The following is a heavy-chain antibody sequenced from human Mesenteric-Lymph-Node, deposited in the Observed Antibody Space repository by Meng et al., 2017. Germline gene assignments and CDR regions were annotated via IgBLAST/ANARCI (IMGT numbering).Heavy chain of an antibody. CDR1: GDSVSSNTVA. J-gene: IGHJ5*02. CDR2: TYYRSKWYN. Sequence: QVQLQLSGPGLVKPSQTLSLPCAISGDSVSSNTVAWNWIRQSPSRGLEWLGRTYYRSKWYNDYPISVKSRVSINADTSKNQFSLQLNSVTPEDTAIYYCARGAVAGIDPWGQGTLVTVSS. V-gene: IGHV6-1*01. D-gene: IGHD6-19*01. CDR3: ARGAVAGIDP.